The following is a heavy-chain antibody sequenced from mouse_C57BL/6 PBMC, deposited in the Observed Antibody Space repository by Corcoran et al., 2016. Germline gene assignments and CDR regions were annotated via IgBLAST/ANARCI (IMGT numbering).Heavy chain of an antibody. CDR3: ARDSNWYFDV. D-gene: IGHD2-5*01. CDR2: MNIYSGVP. J-gene: IGHJ1*03. V-gene: IGHV9-3*01. Sequence: QIQLVLSGPELKKPGETVKISCKASGYTFTTYGMSWMKQAPGKGLKWMGWMNIYSGVPTYADDFKGRFALSLETSASTAYLEINNLKSEDTATYFCARDSNWYFDVWGIGTTVTVSS. CDR1: GYTFTTYG.